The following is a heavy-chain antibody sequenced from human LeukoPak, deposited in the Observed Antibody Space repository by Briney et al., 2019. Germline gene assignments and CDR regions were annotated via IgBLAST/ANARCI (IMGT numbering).Heavy chain of an antibody. CDR2: ISYDGTNK. D-gene: IGHD1/OR15-1a*01. Sequence: GRSLRLSCAASGFTFSSYAMHWVRQAPGKGLEWVAVISYDGTNKYYADSVKGRFTISRDNSKNTLYLQMNSLRAEDTAVYYCAKDPDFIIVYPLGTTFDYWGQGTLVTVSS. V-gene: IGHV3-30-3*01. CDR1: GFTFSSYA. J-gene: IGHJ4*02. CDR3: AKDPDFIIVYPLGTTFDY.